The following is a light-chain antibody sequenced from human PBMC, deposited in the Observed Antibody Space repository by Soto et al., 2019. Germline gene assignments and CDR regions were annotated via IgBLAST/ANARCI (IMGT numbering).Light chain of an antibody. V-gene: IGLV4-69*01. CDR2: LNSDGSH. CDR1: SGHSNYA. CDR3: QTWGSGIVV. J-gene: IGLJ2*01. Sequence: QPVLTQSPSASGSLGASVKLTCTLSSGHSNYAIAWHQQQSEKGPRYLMKLNSDGSHSKGDGIPDRCSGSSSGAERYLTISSLQSEDEADYYCQTWGSGIVVFGGGTKLTVL.